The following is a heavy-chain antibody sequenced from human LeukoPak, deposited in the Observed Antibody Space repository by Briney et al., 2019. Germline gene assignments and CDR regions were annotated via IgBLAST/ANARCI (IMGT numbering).Heavy chain of an antibody. CDR2: LWYGGSDK. D-gene: IGHD6-13*01. Sequence: GGSLRLSCAASGFTFSSYGMHWVRQAPGKGLEWVAVLWYGGSDKYYADSVRGRFTISRDTSKNTLYLQMNSLRAEDTAVYYCARDIAAAGMHYFDYWGQGTLVTVSS. J-gene: IGHJ4*02. CDR1: GFTFSSYG. V-gene: IGHV3-33*08. CDR3: ARDIAAAGMHYFDY.